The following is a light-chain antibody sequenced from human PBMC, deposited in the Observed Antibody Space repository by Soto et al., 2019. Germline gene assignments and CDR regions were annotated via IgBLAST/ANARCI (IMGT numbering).Light chain of an antibody. CDR1: QSISSY. V-gene: IGKV1-39*01. CDR2: AAS. CDR3: QQSYSTPLR. Sequence: DIQMTQSPSSLSASVGDRVTITCRASQSISSYLNWYQQKPGKAPKLLIYAASSLQSGVPSRFSGSGSGTDFTLTISSLQPEDFVTYYCQQSYSTPLRFGQGTKVEIK. J-gene: IGKJ1*01.